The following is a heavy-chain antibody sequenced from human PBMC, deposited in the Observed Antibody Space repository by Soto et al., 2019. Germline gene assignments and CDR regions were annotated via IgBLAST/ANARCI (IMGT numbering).Heavy chain of an antibody. J-gene: IGHJ6*02. CDR1: SATFSGYY. D-gene: IGHD3-10*01. CDR2: INHTGST. V-gene: IGHV4-34*01. CDR3: ARRMVRRTTTIRAVSYSALDR. Sequence: SDTLSLTCEFHSATFSGYYWTWIRQSPGKGLEWIAEINHTGSTNSNPSLRGRVTTSIDTSKNQLSFMLTSVTAADTAVYFCARRMVRRTTTIRAVSYSALDRWGQGTTVTVSS.